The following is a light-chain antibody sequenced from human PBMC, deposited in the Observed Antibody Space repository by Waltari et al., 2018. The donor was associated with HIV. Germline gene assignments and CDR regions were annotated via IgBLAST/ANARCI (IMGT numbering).Light chain of an antibody. J-gene: IGLJ2*01. CDR3: CSYAGSYPVV. CDR2: DVS. V-gene: IGLV2-11*01. CDR1: SSDVGVYNF. Sequence: QSALTQPRSVSGSPGQSVTISCTGPSSDVGVYNFVSGYHQHPGKAPKLMISDVSKRPSGVPDRFSGSKSGNTASLTISGLQAEDEADYYCCSYAGSYPVVFGGGTKLTVL.